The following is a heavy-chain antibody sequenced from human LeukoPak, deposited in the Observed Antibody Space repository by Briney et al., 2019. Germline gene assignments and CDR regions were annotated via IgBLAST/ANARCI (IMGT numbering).Heavy chain of an antibody. V-gene: IGHV1-18*01. Sequence: GASVKVSCKASGYTFTSYGISWVRQAPGQGLEWMGWISAYNGNTNYAQKLQGRVTMTTDTSTSTAYMELRSLRSDDTAVYYCASSPSFGELLPVRFWGQGTLVTVSS. CDR3: ASSPSFGELLPVRF. CDR2: ISAYNGNT. D-gene: IGHD3-10*01. CDR1: GYTFTSYG. J-gene: IGHJ4*02.